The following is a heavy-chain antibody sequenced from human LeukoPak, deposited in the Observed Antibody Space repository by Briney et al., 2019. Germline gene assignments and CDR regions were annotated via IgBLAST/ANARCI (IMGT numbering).Heavy chain of an antibody. CDR3: ARHRAYSSSSPFDY. J-gene: IGHJ4*02. Sequence: SETLSLTCSVSGGSISSLYWSWIRQPPGKGLEWIGYIYYTGSTNYNPSLKSRVTIFVDMSKNQFSLRLSSVTAADTALYFCARHRAYSSSSPFDYWGQGTLVTVSS. CDR1: GGSISSLY. CDR2: IYYTGST. D-gene: IGHD6-6*01. V-gene: IGHV4-59*08.